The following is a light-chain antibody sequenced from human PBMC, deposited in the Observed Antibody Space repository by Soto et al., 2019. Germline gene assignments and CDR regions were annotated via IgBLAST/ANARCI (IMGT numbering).Light chain of an antibody. CDR3: AAWDDSLNGFKV. CDR1: SSNIGSNN. CDR2: SNN. Sequence: QSVLTQPPSASGTPGQRVTISCSGSSSNIGSNNVNWYQQLPGTAPQLLIYSNNHRPSGVPDRFSASTSGTSASLAISGLQSEDEAAYYCAAWDDSLNGFKVFGTGTKLTVL. V-gene: IGLV1-44*01. J-gene: IGLJ1*01.